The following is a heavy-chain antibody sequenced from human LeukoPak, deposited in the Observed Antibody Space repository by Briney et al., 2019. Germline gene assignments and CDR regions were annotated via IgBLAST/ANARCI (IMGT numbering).Heavy chain of an antibody. CDR3: ARDQGPVDTAMVTSDY. Sequence: ASVKVSCKAPGGTFSSYAISWVRQAPGQGLEWMGWISAYNGNTNYAQKLQGRVTMTTDTSTSTAYMELRSLRSDDTAVYYCARDQGPVDTAMVTSDYWGQGTLVTVSS. V-gene: IGHV1-18*01. CDR1: GGTFSSYA. D-gene: IGHD5-18*01. CDR2: ISAYNGNT. J-gene: IGHJ4*02.